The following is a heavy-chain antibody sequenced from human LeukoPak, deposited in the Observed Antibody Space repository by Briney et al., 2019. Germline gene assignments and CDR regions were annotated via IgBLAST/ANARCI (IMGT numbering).Heavy chain of an antibody. Sequence: GGSLRLSCAASGFIFTSYSMNWARQAPGKGLEWVSSISSSITYIYYADSVKGRFTISRDNARNSLYLQMNSLRAEDTAVYYCARDLYGDYSFDYWGQGTLVTVSS. V-gene: IGHV3-21*01. CDR1: GFIFTSYS. D-gene: IGHD4-17*01. CDR2: ISSSITYI. J-gene: IGHJ4*02. CDR3: ARDLYGDYSFDY.